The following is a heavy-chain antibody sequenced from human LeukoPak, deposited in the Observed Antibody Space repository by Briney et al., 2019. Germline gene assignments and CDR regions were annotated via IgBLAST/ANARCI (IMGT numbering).Heavy chain of an antibody. V-gene: IGHV4-39*01. Sequence: SETLSLTCTVSGGSISSSSYYWGWIRQPPGKGLEWIGSIYYSGSTYYNPSLKSRVTISVDTSKNQFSLKLSSVTAADTAVYYCARRLIMVAANHPVYNWFDPWGQGTLVTVSS. CDR1: GGSISSSSYY. CDR2: IYYSGST. D-gene: IGHD2-15*01. CDR3: ARRLIMVAANHPVYNWFDP. J-gene: IGHJ5*02.